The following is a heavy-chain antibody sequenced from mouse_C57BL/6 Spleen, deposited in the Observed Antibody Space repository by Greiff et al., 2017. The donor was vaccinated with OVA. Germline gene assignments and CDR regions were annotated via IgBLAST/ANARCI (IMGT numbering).Heavy chain of an antibody. D-gene: IGHD1-1*01. CDR2: IDPNSGGT. J-gene: IGHJ1*03. CDR3: ARYRGNCSSYDWYFDV. V-gene: IGHV1-72*01. CDR1: GYTFTSYW. Sequence: VQLQQPGAELVKPGASVKLSCKASGYTFTSYWMHWVKQRPGRGLEWIGRIDPNSGGTKYNEKFKSKATLTVDKPSSTAYMQLSSLTSEDSAVYYCARYRGNCSSYDWYFDVWGTGTTVTVSS.